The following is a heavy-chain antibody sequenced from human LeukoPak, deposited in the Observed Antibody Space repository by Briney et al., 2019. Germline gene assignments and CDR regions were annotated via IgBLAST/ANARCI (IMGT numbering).Heavy chain of an antibody. CDR2: INPNSGGT. Sequence: ASVKVSCKASGYTFTGYYMHWVRQAPGQGLEWMGWINPNSGGTNYAQKFQGRVTMTRDTSISTAYMELSRLRSDDTAVYYCARGPRITIFGVTGGAFDIWGQGTMVTVSS. CDR1: GYTFTGYY. V-gene: IGHV1-2*02. CDR3: ARGPRITIFGVTGGAFDI. J-gene: IGHJ3*02. D-gene: IGHD3-3*01.